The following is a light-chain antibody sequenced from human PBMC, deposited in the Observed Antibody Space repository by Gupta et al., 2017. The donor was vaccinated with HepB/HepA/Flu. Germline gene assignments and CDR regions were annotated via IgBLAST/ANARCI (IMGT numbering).Light chain of an antibody. CDR2: RDS. V-gene: IGLV3-9*01. Sequence: SYELIQSLSVSVALGPTASLTCGGNNIAGKNVHWYQQKPGQAPVLVIYRDSNRPSGIPERFSGSNAGNTATLTISRAQAGDEADYYCQVWDSNTGVFGGGTKLTVL. J-gene: IGLJ2*01. CDR3: QVWDSNTGV. CDR1: NIAGKN.